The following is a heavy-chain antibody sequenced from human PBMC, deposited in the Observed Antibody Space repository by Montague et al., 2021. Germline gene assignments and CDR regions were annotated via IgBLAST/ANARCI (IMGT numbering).Heavy chain of an antibody. CDR1: GDSLNDYK. CDR2: IDHRGGY. Sequence: SETLSLTCAVYGDSLNDYKWRLTRQPPGKALEWMGEIDHRGGYNYNPFPQSRVSVSVRTSKSQLSMKMISVSAADTAVYYCARGGLVVEVMALIRDVPSGFDVWGLGTSVCVAS. D-gene: IGHD2-21*01. J-gene: IGHJ6*01. CDR3: ARGGLVVEVMALIRDVPSGFDV. V-gene: IGHV4-34*01.